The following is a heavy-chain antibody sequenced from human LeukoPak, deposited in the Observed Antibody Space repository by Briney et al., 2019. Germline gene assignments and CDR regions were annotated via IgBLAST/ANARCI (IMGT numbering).Heavy chain of an antibody. V-gene: IGHV3-7*01. D-gene: IGHD1-26*01. CDR2: IKYDGSGK. J-gene: IGHJ4*02. CDR1: GFRLSSYW. Sequence: PGGSLRLSCAASGFRLSSYWMSWVRQAPGKGLEWVANIKYDGSGKYYVDSVKGRFTISRDDAKNSLYLEVNSLRAEDTAVYYCARDLFSGSYQEDFWGQGTLVTVSS. CDR3: ARDLFSGSYQEDF.